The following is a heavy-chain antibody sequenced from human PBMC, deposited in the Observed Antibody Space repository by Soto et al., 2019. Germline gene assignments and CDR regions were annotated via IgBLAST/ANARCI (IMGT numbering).Heavy chain of an antibody. CDR1: GFTFDDYA. V-gene: IGHV3-9*01. CDR3: AKGGVYIVVVPAARWWYFDL. CDR2: ISWNSGSI. Sequence: EVQLVESGGGLVQPGRSLRLSCAASGFTFDDYAMHWVRQAPGKGLEWVSGISWNSGSIGYADSVNGRFTISRDNAKNSLYLQMNSLRAEDTALYYCAKGGVYIVVVPAARWWYFDLWGRGPLVTVSS. D-gene: IGHD2-2*01. J-gene: IGHJ2*01.